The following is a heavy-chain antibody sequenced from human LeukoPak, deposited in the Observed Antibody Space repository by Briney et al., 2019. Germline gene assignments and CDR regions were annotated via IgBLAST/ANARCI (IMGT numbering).Heavy chain of an antibody. CDR3: ARAVTVRRYFDWLLPYCYYYMDV. CDR2: MNPNSGNT. D-gene: IGHD3-9*01. J-gene: IGHJ6*03. V-gene: IGHV1-8*01. CDR1: GYTFTSYD. Sequence: ASVKVSCKASGYTFTSYDINWVRQATGQGLEWMGWMNPNSGNTGYAQKFQGRVTMTRNTSISTAYMELSSLRSEDTAVYYCARAVTVRRYFDWLLPYCYYYMDVWGKGTTVTVSS.